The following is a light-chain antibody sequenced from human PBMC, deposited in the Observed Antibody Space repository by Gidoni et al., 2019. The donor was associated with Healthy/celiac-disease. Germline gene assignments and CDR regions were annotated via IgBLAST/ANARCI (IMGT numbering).Light chain of an antibody. V-gene: IGKV1-39*01. CDR1: QSISSY. CDR2: AAS. J-gene: IGKJ4*01. Sequence: DIQITQSPSSLSASVGDRVTITCRASQSISSYLNWYQQKPGKAPKLLIYAASSLQSGVPSRFSGSGSGTDFTLTISSLQPEDFATYYCQQRAPLTFGGGTKVEIK. CDR3: QQRAPLT.